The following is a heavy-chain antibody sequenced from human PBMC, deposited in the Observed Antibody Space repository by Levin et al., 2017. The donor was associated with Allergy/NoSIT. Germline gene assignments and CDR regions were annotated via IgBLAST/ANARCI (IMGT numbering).Heavy chain of an antibody. CDR3: ASTQSRWIQLWSLDY. J-gene: IGHJ4*02. Sequence: GESLKISCAASGFTFSSYAMHWVRQAPGKGLEWVAVISYDGSNKYYADSVKGRFTISRDNSKNTLYLQMNSLRAEDTAVYYCASTQSRWIQLWSLDYWGQGTLVTVSS. CDR1: GFTFSSYA. CDR2: ISYDGSNK. V-gene: IGHV3-30-3*01. D-gene: IGHD5-18*01.